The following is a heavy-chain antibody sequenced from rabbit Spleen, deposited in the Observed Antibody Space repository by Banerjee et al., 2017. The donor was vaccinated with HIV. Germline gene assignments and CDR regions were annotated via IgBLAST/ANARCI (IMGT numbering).Heavy chain of an antibody. CDR2: INAVTGKA. J-gene: IGHJ4*01. V-gene: IGHV1S45*01. CDR1: GFSFSNKAV. CDR3: TRDFDF. Sequence: QEQLKESGGGLVQPGGSLKLSCTASGFSFSNKAVMCWVRQALGKGLEWIACINAVTGKAVYASWAKGRFTFSKTSSTTVTLQMTSLTAADTATYFCTRDFDFWGPGTLVTVS.